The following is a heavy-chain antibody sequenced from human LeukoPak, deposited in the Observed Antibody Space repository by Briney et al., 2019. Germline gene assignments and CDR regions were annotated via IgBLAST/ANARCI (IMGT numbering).Heavy chain of an antibody. CDR1: GFTFSSYA. Sequence: GGSLRLSCAASGFTFSSYAMRWVRQAPGKGLEYVSAISSNGGSTYYATPVKGKFTISRDNSKNTLYLQMASLRAEDMAVYYCARGQASGYSYGRSFDYWGQGTLVTVSS. D-gene: IGHD5-18*01. CDR2: ISSNGGST. CDR3: ARGQASGYSYGRSFDY. J-gene: IGHJ4*02. V-gene: IGHV3-64*01.